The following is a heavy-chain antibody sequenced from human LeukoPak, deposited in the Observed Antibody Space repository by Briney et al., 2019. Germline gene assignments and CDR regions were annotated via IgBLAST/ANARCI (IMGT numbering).Heavy chain of an antibody. CDR3: ARCSRSSTDCYSEFDI. V-gene: IGHV3-20*04. CDR1: GFTFDDYG. D-gene: IGHD2-2*02. Sequence: GGSLRLSCAASGFTFDDYGMSWVRQGPGKGLDGVSAINWNGDSTGYADSVRGRFTISRDNAKNSLYLQMNSLRAEETALYYCARCSRSSTDCYSEFDIWGQGTVVTVSS. CDR2: INWNGDST. J-gene: IGHJ3*02.